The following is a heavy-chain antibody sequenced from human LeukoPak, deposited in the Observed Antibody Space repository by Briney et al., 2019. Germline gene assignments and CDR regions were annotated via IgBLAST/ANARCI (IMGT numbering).Heavy chain of an antibody. V-gene: IGHV3-30*04. Sequence: GGSLRLSCAASRFTFSSYAMHWVRQAPGKGLEWVAVISYDGSNKYYADSVKDRFTISRDNSKNTLYLQMNSLRAEDTAVYYCARRGLSYYDILTGYDYFDYGGQGTLVTVSS. J-gene: IGHJ4*02. D-gene: IGHD3-9*01. CDR2: ISYDGSNK. CDR3: ARRGLSYYDILTGYDYFDY. CDR1: RFTFSSYA.